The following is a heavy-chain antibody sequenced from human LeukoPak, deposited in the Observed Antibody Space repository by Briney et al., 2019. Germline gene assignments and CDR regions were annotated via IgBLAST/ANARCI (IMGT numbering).Heavy chain of an antibody. CDR3: ARVYEGPVAGLHFDY. CDR2: ISYDGSNK. CDR1: GFTFSSYG. D-gene: IGHD6-19*01. Sequence: PGGSLRLSCAASGFTFSSYGMHWVRQAPGKGLEWVAVISYDGSNKYYADSVKGRFTISRDNSKNTLYLQMNSLRAEDTAVYYCARVYEGPVAGLHFDYWGQGTLVTVSS. V-gene: IGHV3-30*03. J-gene: IGHJ4*02.